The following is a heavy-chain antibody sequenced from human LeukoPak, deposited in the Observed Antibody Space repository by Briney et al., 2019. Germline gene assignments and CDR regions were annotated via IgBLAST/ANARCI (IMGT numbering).Heavy chain of an antibody. Sequence: PSETLSLTCTVSGGSIGSSSYYWGWIRQPPGKGLEWIGGIYYSGSTYYNPSHKSRVTISVDTSKNQFSLNLSSVTAADTAVYYCALDTIGARPNFDYWGQGTLVTVSS. CDR3: ALDTIGARPNFDY. V-gene: IGHV4-39*01. CDR1: GGSIGSSSYY. CDR2: IYYSGST. J-gene: IGHJ4*02. D-gene: IGHD4/OR15-4a*01.